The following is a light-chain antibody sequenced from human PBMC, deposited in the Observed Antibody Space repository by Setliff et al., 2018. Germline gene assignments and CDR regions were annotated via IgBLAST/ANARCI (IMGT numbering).Light chain of an antibody. V-gene: IGLV2-14*01. Sequence: QSVLTQPASVSGSPGQSITISCSGTTSDIGTYNYVSWYQQYPGKAPKLVIYDVSNRPSGVSNRFSGSKSGNTASLTISGLQAEDEADYYCYSYTASTSYAFGTGTKVTVL. J-gene: IGLJ1*01. CDR2: DVS. CDR3: YSYTASTSYA. CDR1: TSDIGTYNY.